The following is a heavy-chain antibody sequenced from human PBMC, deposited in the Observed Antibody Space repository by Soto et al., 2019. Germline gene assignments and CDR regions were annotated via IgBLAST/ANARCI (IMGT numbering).Heavy chain of an antibody. V-gene: IGHV4-4*02. CDR1: GGSISSSNW. J-gene: IGHJ6*02. Sequence: SETLSLTCAVSGGSISSSNWWSWVRQPPGKGLEWIGEIYHSGSTNYNPSLKSRVTISVDKSKNQFSLKLSSVTAADTAVYYCASFMVRGVIIPYYYGMDVWGQGTTVTVSS. D-gene: IGHD3-10*01. CDR2: IYHSGST. CDR3: ASFMVRGVIIPYYYGMDV.